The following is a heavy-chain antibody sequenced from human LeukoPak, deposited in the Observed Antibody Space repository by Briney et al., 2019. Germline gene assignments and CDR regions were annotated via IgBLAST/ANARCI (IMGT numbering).Heavy chain of an antibody. CDR1: GGSISSDTYY. CDR3: ARSNWASRFPSPPKYYFDY. J-gene: IGHJ4*02. Sequence: SETLSLTFSVSGGSISSDTYYWGWIRQPPGKGLEWIGTMYYSGNTDYNPSLKSRITISVDTSKNQFSLKLSSVTAADTAVYYCARSNWASRFPSPPKYYFDYWGQGTLVTVSS. D-gene: IGHD7-27*01. CDR2: MYYSGNT. V-gene: IGHV4-39*07.